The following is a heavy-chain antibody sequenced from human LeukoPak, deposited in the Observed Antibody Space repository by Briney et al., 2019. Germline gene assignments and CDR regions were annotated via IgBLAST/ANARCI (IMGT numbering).Heavy chain of an antibody. CDR3: AREPGWLQPYFDY. CDR1: GYSMTTGYY. V-gene: IGHV4-38-2*02. Sequence: SETLSLTCAVSGYSMTTGYYWGWIRQPPGKGLEWIGSIYHGGSIYYNPSLKSRVTLSVDTSKNQFSLKLNSVTAADTAVYYCAREPGWLQPYFDYWGQGTLVTVSS. CDR2: IYHGGSI. D-gene: IGHD5-24*01. J-gene: IGHJ4*02.